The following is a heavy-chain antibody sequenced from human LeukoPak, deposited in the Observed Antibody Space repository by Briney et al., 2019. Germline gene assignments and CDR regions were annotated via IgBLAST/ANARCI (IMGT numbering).Heavy chain of an antibody. CDR3: ARDLAAGGTYPHY. D-gene: IGHD6-13*01. CDR1: GFTVSSNY. CDR2: IYSDGST. J-gene: IGHJ4*02. Sequence: GGSLRLPCAASGFTVSSNYMSRVRQAPGKGPEWVSVIYSDGSTYYADSVKGRFTISRDTSKNTLYLQMNSLRTEDTAVYYCARDLAAGGTYPHYWGQGTLVSVSS. V-gene: IGHV3-53*01.